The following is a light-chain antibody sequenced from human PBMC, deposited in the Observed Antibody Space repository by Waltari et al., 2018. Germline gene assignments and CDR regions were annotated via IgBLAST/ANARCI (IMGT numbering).Light chain of an antibody. CDR3: QSYDRSLSVRV. Sequence: QSVLTQPPSVSGAPGQRVTISCTGSSSNIGAGYDVHWYQQLPGSAPKLLIYANIDRPSWVPDRFSGSKSGTSASLAITGLQAEDEADYYCQSYDRSLSVRVFGGGTKLTVL. J-gene: IGLJ2*01. CDR2: ANI. CDR1: SSNIGAGYD. V-gene: IGLV1-40*01.